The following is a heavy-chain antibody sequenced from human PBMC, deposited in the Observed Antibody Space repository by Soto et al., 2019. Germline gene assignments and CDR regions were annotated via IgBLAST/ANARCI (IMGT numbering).Heavy chain of an antibody. CDR1: GFTFSSYG. CDR2: ISYDGSNK. D-gene: IGHD3-3*01. V-gene: IGHV3-30*18. J-gene: IGHJ6*02. CDR3: AKDDTLMDFWSGYFPKNMDV. Sequence: AESLTLSCAASGFTFSSYGMHWVRQAPGKGLEWVAVISYDGSNKYYADSVKGRFTISRDNSKNTLYLQMNSLRAEDTAVYYCAKDDTLMDFWSGYFPKNMDVWGQGTTVTVSS.